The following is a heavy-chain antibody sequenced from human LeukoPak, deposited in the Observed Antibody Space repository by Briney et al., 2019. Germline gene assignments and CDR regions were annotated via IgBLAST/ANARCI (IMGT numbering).Heavy chain of an antibody. J-gene: IGHJ5*02. V-gene: IGHV4-39*07. CDR2: IYYSGST. Sequence: SETLSLTCTVSGGSISSSSYYWGWIRQPPGKGLEWIGSIYYSGSTYYNSSLKSRVTISVDTSKNQFSLKLSSVTAADTAVYYCARARGNTMVQRWFDPWGQGTLVTVSS. CDR1: GGSISSSSYY. CDR3: ARARGNTMVQRWFDP. D-gene: IGHD3-10*01.